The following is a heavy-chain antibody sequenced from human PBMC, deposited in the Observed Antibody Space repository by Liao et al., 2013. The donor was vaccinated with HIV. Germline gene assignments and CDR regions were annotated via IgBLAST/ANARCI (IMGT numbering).Heavy chain of an antibody. CDR1: GGSINSYY. D-gene: IGHD3-10*01. CDR3: ASGSGGSYWYFDL. V-gene: IGHV4-59*08. J-gene: IGHJ2*01. CDR2: IFYSGST. Sequence: QVQLQESGPGLVKPSETLSLTCTVSGGSINSYYWSWIRQPPGKGLEWLGYIFYSGSTNYNPSLKSRVTISVDTSKNQFSLKLTSVTAADTAVYYCASGSGGSYWYFDLWAVAPWSLSPQ.